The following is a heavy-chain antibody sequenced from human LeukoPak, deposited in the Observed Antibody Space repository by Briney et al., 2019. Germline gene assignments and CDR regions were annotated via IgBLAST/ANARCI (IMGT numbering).Heavy chain of an antibody. V-gene: IGHV4-4*07. CDR2: IYASGST. CDR3: ARDSNYAQFDY. Sequence: SETLSLTCTVSGGSISSYYWSWIRQPAGKGLEWIGRIYASGSTDYNPSLKSRVTMSVDTSKTQFSLRLSSVTAADTAVYYCARDSNYAQFDYWGQGTLVTVSS. CDR1: GGSISSYY. J-gene: IGHJ4*02. D-gene: IGHD1-7*01.